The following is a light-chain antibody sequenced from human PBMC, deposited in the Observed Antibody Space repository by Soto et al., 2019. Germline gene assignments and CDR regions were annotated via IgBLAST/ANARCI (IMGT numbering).Light chain of an antibody. Sequence: QSVLTQPASVSGSPGQSITISCTGTSSDVGGYNYVSWYQQHPGKAPKLMIYDVSNRPSGVSNRFSGSKSGNTASLTISGLQAEDEADYYCSSYPSSSTLLFGGGTKLTVL. CDR2: DVS. CDR3: SSYPSSSTLL. V-gene: IGLV2-14*01. CDR1: SSDVGGYNY. J-gene: IGLJ2*01.